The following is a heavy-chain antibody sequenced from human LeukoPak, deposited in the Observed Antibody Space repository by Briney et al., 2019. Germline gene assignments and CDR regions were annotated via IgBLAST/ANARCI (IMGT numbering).Heavy chain of an antibody. CDR1: GDSISSYY. CDR2: IHYSGST. Sequence: SETLSLTCTVSGDSISSYYCSWIRQPPGKGLEWIGYIHYSGSTNYNPSLKSRVTILVDTSKNQFSLKLSSVTAADTAVYYCARTTEGGYTYDYFYYYYMDIWGKGTTVTISS. J-gene: IGHJ6*03. V-gene: IGHV4-59*01. CDR3: ARTTEGGYTYDYFYYYYMDI. D-gene: IGHD5-18*01.